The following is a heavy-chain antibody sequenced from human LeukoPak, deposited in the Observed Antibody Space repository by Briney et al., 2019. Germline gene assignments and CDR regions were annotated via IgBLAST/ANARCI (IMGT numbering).Heavy chain of an antibody. Sequence: PSETLSLTCTVSGYSISSGYYWGWIRQPPGKGLEWIGSIYHSGSTYYNPSLKSRVTLSVDTSKKQFSLNLNSVTAADTAVYYCASITFGGVLDYWGQGTLVTVSS. CDR1: GYSISSGYY. CDR3: ASITFGGVLDY. CDR2: IYHSGST. V-gene: IGHV4-38-2*02. D-gene: IGHD3-16*01. J-gene: IGHJ4*02.